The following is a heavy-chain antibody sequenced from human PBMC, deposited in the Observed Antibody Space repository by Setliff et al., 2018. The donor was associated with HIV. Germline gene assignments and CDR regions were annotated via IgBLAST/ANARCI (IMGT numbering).Heavy chain of an antibody. Sequence: GASVKVSCKASGDTFTKYGIGWVRQAPGQGLEWMGWISGYNGNTNYAQRFHGRLTMTRDTSRGTAHMELRSLRSDDTAVYYCARGFASGSGSYYYDFWGQGTLVTVSS. V-gene: IGHV1-18*01. D-gene: IGHD2-15*01. CDR1: GDTFTKYG. J-gene: IGHJ4*02. CDR2: ISGYNGNT. CDR3: ARGFASGSGSYYYDF.